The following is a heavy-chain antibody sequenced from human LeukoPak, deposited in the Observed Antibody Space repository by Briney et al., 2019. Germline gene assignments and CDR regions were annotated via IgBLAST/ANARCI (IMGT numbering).Heavy chain of an antibody. D-gene: IGHD4-17*01. J-gene: IGHJ5*02. CDR3: ARLNTGDGDDASRWFDP. CDR1: GYSFTSYC. CDR2: IYPGDSDT. V-gene: IGHV5-51*01. Sequence: GESLKISCKDSGYSFTSYCIAWVRQMPGKGLEWMGIIYPGDSDTRYSPSFQGQVTISADKSISTAYLQWSSLKASDTAMYYCARLNTGDGDDASRWFDPWGQGTLVTVSS.